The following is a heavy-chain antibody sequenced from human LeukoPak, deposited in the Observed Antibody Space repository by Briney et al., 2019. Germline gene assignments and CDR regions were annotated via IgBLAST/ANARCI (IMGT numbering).Heavy chain of an antibody. J-gene: IGHJ3*02. CDR2: ISSSGSTI. CDR3: ARVREYSSPVWAFDI. CDR1: GFTFSSYE. Sequence: PGGSLRLSCAASGFTFSSYEMNWVRQAPGKGLEWVSYISSSGSTIYYADSVKGRFTISRDNAKNSLYLQMNSLRAEDTAVYYCARVREYSSPVWAFDIWGQGTMVTVSS. V-gene: IGHV3-48*03. D-gene: IGHD5-18*01.